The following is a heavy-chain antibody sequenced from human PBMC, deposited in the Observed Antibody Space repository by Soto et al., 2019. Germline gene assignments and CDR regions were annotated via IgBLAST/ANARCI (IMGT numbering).Heavy chain of an antibody. CDR1: GYTFTSYG. D-gene: IGHD6-6*01. CDR3: AREDIAARRDNYGMDV. J-gene: IGHJ6*02. Sequence: GASVKVSCKASGYTFTSYGISWVRQAPGQGLEWMGWISAYNGNTNYAQKLQGRVTMTTDTSTSTAYMELRSLRSDDTAVYYCAREDIAARRDNYGMDVWGQGTTVTVSS. CDR2: ISAYNGNT. V-gene: IGHV1-18*04.